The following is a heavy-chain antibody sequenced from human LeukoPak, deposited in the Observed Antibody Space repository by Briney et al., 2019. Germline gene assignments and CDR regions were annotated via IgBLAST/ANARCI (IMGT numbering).Heavy chain of an antibody. D-gene: IGHD6-19*01. CDR2: ISWNSGSI. CDR3: VKDRHYSSSIMGI. CDR1: GFTFDDYA. V-gene: IGHV3-9*01. Sequence: GRSLRLSCAASGFTFDDYAMHWVRQAPGKGLEWVSGISWNSGSIGYADSVKGRVTISRDNSKNTLYLQMNSLRAEDTAMYYCVKDRHYSSSIMGIWGQGTLVTVSS. J-gene: IGHJ4*02.